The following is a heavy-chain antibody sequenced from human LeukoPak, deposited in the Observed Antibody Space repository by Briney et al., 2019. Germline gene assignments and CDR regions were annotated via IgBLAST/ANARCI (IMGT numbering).Heavy chain of an antibody. CDR3: AREFVVVVAGTIY. V-gene: IGHV3-7*01. CDR2: INEDATEK. J-gene: IGHJ4*02. Sequence: TITNYYWGWIRQPPGKGLEWVAKINEDATEKYYVDSVKGRFTISRDNAKNSLYLQMDSLRAEDTAVYYCAREFVVVVAGTIYWGQGALVTVSS. D-gene: IGHD2-15*01. CDR1: TITNYY.